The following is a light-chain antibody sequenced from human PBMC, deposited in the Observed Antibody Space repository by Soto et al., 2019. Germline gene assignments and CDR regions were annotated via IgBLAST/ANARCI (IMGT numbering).Light chain of an antibody. CDR2: DVS. V-gene: IGLV2-14*01. J-gene: IGLJ1*01. CDR3: SSYSSSSTPRV. CDR1: SSDVGGYNY. Sequence: QSALTQPASVSGSPGQSITISCTGTSSDVGGYNYVPWYQQHPGKAPKLMIYDVSNRPSGVSNRFSGSKSGNTASQTISGLQAEDEADYYCSSYSSSSTPRVFGTGTKVTVL.